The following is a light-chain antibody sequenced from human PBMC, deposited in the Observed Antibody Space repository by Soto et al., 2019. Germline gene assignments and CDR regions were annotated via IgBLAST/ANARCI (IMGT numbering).Light chain of an antibody. CDR2: DNN. CDR3: GTGDSSLSVVV. CDR1: SSNIGNNY. Sequence: QSVLTQPPSVSAAPGQKVTISCSGSSSNIGNNYVSWYQQLPGTAPKLLIYDNNKRPSGIPDRFSGSKSGTSATLGITGLQTGDEADFYCGTGDSSLSVVVFGGGTKRPVL. V-gene: IGLV1-51*01. J-gene: IGLJ2*01.